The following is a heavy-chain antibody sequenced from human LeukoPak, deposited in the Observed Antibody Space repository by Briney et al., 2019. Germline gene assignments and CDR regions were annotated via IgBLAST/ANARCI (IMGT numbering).Heavy chain of an antibody. CDR1: GYSSSRHW. Sequence: PGESLKISCQGSGYSSSRHWIGWVRQMPGKGLEWMGIIYPGDSDTRYSPSFQGHVTISADKSISTAYLQWSSLKASDTAMYFCARQAYSSGHDAFDFWGQGTMVTVSS. V-gene: IGHV5-51*01. CDR2: IYPGDSDT. D-gene: IGHD6-19*01. J-gene: IGHJ3*01. CDR3: ARQAYSSGHDAFDF.